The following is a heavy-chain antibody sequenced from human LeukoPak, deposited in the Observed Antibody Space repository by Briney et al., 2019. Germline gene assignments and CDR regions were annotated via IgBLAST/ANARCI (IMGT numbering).Heavy chain of an antibody. CDR2: IYYSGST. V-gene: IGHV4-59*01. J-gene: IGHJ6*02. D-gene: IGHD2-2*01. CDR1: GGSISSYY. Sequence: SETLSLTGTVSGGSISSYYWSWIRQPPGKGLEWIGYIYYSGSTNYNPSLKSRVTISVDTSKNQFSLKLRSVTAAETAVYYCAGILGYCSSTSCSSYYYYGMDVWGQGTTVTVSS. CDR3: AGILGYCSSTSCSSYYYYGMDV.